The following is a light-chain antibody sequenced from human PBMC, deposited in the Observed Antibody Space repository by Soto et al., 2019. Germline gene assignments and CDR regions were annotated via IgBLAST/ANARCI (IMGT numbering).Light chain of an antibody. CDR2: DVS. CDR1: SSDVGGYNY. Sequence: QSALTQPASVSGSPGQSITISCTGTSSDVGGYNYVSWYQQHPGKAPKLMIYDVSNRPSGVSDRFSGSKSGNTASLTISGLQAEDEADYYCNSYTGSSTPVVFGGGTKVTVL. J-gene: IGLJ2*01. CDR3: NSYTGSSTPVV. V-gene: IGLV2-14*03.